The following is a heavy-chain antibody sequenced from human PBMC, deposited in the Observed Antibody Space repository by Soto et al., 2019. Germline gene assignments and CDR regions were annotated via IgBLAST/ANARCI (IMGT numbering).Heavy chain of an antibody. CDR3: AREDSIIIPAVSDF. Sequence: GGSLRLSCTVSGFAFNTYGINWVRQAPGKGLEWVSSISKSDYTYYSDSVTGRFAISRDNAKSSVSLQMNTLRVEDTAVYYCAREDSIIIPAVSDFWGQGTLVTVSS. D-gene: IGHD2-2*01. CDR2: ISKSDYT. CDR1: GFAFNTYG. V-gene: IGHV3-21*01. J-gene: IGHJ4*02.